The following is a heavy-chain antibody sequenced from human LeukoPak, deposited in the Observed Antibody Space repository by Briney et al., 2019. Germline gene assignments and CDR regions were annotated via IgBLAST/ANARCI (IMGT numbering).Heavy chain of an antibody. V-gene: IGHV4-34*01. CDR3: ARDLPSRRYVT. Sequence: SETLSLTCAVYGGSFSSYYWSWIRQPPGKGLEWIGEINHSGSTNYNPSLKSRVTISVDTSKNQFSLKLSSVTAADTVVYYCARDLPSRRYVTWGQGILVIVSS. CDR2: INHSGST. J-gene: IGHJ5*02. D-gene: IGHD3-16*01. CDR1: GGSFSSYY.